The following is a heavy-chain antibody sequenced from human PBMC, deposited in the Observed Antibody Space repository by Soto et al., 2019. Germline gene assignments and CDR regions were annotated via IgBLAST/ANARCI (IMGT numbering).Heavy chain of an antibody. CDR3: ARSPDSSGYYPRRYYYGMDV. Sequence: SETLSLTCAVYGGSFSGYYWSWIRQPPGKGLEWIGEINHSGSTNYNPSLKSRVTISVDKSKNQFSLKLSSVTAADTAVYYCARSPDSSGYYPRRYYYGMDVWGQGTTVTVSS. CDR2: INHSGST. D-gene: IGHD3-22*01. J-gene: IGHJ6*02. V-gene: IGHV4-34*01. CDR1: GGSFSGYY.